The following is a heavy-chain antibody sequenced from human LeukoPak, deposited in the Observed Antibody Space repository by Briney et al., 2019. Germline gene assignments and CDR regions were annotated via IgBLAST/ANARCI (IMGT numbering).Heavy chain of an antibody. CDR1: DGSISSSNYY. Sequence: SETLSLTCTVSDGSISSSNYYWAWIRQPPGKGLEWIGSVYYSGTTYYNPSLKSRVTISVDTSKNQFSLNLSSVTAADTAVYYCARGAHCRGVACYSPYNWFDPWGQGTLVTVSS. CDR3: ARGAHCRGVACYSPYNWFDP. V-gene: IGHV4-39*07. J-gene: IGHJ5*02. CDR2: VYYSGTT. D-gene: IGHD2-15*01.